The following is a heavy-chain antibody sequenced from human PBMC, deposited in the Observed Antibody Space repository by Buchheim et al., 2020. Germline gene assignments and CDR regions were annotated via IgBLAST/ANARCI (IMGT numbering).Heavy chain of an antibody. Sequence: EAQLLESGGGLVQPGGSLRLSCAVSGFTFSNSAMTWVRQAPGKGLEWVSAISRSGDTTYYADSVMGRFTISIDTSKNTLYLQMNSLRVDDTAVYYCAKEEVPNDYWGLGT. CDR1: GFTFSNSA. V-gene: IGHV3-23*01. CDR2: ISRSGDTT. J-gene: IGHJ4*02. CDR3: AKEEVPNDY.